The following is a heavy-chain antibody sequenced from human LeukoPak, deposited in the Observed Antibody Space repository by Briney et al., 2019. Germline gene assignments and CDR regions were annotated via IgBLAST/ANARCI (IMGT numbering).Heavy chain of an antibody. D-gene: IGHD2-15*01. CDR1: SGSIRSYY. CDR3: ARQYCSGGSCYGYFDY. CDR2: IYYSGST. Sequence: SETLSLTCTVSSGSIRSYYWSWIRQPPGKGLEWIGYIYYSGSTNYNPSLKSRVTISVDTSKNQFSLKLSSVTAADTAVYYCARQYCSGGSCYGYFDYWGQGTLVTASS. J-gene: IGHJ4*02. V-gene: IGHV4-59*01.